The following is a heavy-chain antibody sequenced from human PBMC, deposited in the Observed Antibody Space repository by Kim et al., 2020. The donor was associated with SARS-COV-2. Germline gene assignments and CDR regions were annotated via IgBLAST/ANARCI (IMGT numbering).Heavy chain of an antibody. J-gene: IGHJ6*02. D-gene: IGHD3-10*01. CDR1: GYTFTDYY. V-gene: IGHV1-2*04. Sequence: ASVKVSCKASGYTFTDYYIHWVRQAPGQGLEWMGWINPNIDGTNYAQKFQGWDTMTRDTSISTAYMELNRLRSDDTAVYYCARGIYGSGNYPTYGLDVWGQGTTVTVAS. CDR2: INPNIDGT. CDR3: ARGIYGSGNYPTYGLDV.